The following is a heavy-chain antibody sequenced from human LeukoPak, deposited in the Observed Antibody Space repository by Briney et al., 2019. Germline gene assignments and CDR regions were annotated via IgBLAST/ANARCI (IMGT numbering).Heavy chain of an antibody. J-gene: IGHJ3*02. D-gene: IGHD5-12*01. V-gene: IGHV1-46*03. CDR2: INPSGGST. CDR3: AGIVATNDAFDI. Sequence: GASVKASCKASGYTLTSYYMHWVRQAPGQGLEWMGIINPSGGSTSYAQKFQGRVTMTRDASTSTVYMELSSQRSEDTAVYYCAGIVATNDAFDIWGQGTMVTVSS. CDR1: GYTLTSYY.